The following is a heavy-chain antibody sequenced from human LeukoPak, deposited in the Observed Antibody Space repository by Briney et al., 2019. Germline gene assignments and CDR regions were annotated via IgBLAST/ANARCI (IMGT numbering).Heavy chain of an antibody. D-gene: IGHD6-13*01. J-gene: IGHJ1*01. CDR1: GGSISSSSYY. CDR2: IYYSGST. V-gene: IGHV4-61*05. Sequence: PSETLSLTCTVSGGSISSSSYYWGWIRQPPGKGLEWIGYIYYSGSTNYNPSLKSRVTISVDTSKNQFSLKLSSVTAADTAVYYCARGYSSSWLYFQHWGQGTLVTVSS. CDR3: ARGYSSSWLYFQH.